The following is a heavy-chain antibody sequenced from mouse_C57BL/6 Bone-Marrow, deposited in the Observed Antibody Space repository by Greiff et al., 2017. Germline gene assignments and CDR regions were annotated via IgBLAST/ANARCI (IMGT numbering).Heavy chain of an antibody. Sequence: VQLKQPGAELVKPGASVKMSCKASGYTFTSYWITWVKQRPGQGLEWIGDIYPGSGSTNYNEKFKSKATLTVDTSSSTAYMQLSSLTSEDSAVYDGARITTVVAPYFDVWGTGTTVTVSS. CDR1: GYTFTSYW. CDR3: ARITTVVAPYFDV. V-gene: IGHV1-55*01. D-gene: IGHD1-1*01. J-gene: IGHJ1*03. CDR2: IYPGSGST.